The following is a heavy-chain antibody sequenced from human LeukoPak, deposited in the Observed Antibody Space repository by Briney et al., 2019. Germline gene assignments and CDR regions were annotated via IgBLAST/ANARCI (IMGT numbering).Heavy chain of an antibody. Sequence: GGSLRLSCAASGFTFSSYAMSWVRQAPGKGLEWVSAISGSGGSTYYADSVKGRFTISRDSSKNTLYLQMNSLRAEDTAVYYCANRPNPYYYYGMDVWGQGTTVTVSS. CDR2: ISGSGGST. CDR1: GFTFSSYA. CDR3: ANRPNPYYYYGMDV. D-gene: IGHD2-8*01. J-gene: IGHJ6*02. V-gene: IGHV3-23*01.